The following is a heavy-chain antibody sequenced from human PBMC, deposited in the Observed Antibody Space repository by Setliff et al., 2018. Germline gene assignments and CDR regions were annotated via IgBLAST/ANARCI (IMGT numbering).Heavy chain of an antibody. J-gene: IGHJ6*02. Sequence: PSETLSLTCTVSGGPISPYFWSWIRQPPGKGLEWIGYIYHNGNTNFNPSLKTRLTMSVDTSKNQFALNLRSVTAADTAVYYCVRDRTAYSYGLDVWGQGTTVTVSS. CDR2: IYHNGNT. CDR3: VRDRTAYSYGLDV. D-gene: IGHD5-18*01. V-gene: IGHV4-59*01. CDR1: GGPISPYF.